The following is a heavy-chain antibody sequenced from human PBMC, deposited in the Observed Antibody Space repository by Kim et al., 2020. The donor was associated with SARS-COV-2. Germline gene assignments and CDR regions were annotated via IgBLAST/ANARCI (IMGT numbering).Heavy chain of an antibody. CDR3: ASMGYYIDF. J-gene: IGHJ4*02. D-gene: IGHD6-13*01. CDR2: ISSTGSII. Sequence: GGSLRLSCAASGFTFSSYAMTWVRQAPGKGLEWVSFISSTGSIIYYADSVEGRFTISRDNAKNSVSLQMNSLRDEDTAMYYCASMGYYIDFWGQGTLVT. V-gene: IGHV3-48*02. CDR1: GFTFSSYA.